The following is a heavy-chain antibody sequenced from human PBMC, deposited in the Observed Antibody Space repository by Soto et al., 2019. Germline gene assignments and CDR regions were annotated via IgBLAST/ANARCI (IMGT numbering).Heavy chain of an antibody. CDR1: GGPISTSNW. CDR3: ARRRCLGVRCYEGNWLDP. V-gene: IGHV4-4*02. J-gene: IGHJ5*02. Sequence: SETLSLTCAVSGGPISTSNWWSWVRQPPGKGLEWIGEVYHSGSTNYNPSFKSRVAMSVDKSKNQFSLKLTSVTAADTALYYCARRRCLGVRCYEGNWLDPWGQGILVTVSS. D-gene: IGHD2-8*01. CDR2: VYHSGST.